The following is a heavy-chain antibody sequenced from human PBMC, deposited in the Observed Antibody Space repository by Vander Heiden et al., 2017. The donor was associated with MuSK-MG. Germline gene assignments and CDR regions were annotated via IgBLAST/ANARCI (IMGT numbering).Heavy chain of an antibody. D-gene: IGHD6-13*01. CDR3: ARAEVYNNNWYGAFDI. Sequence: QVQLVQSGAEVKKPGSSVKVPSKASGGTLSRYAISWVRQAPGQGLEWMGGIIPVFGTPKYVQKFQDRVTLTADESTSTAYMELSSLRSEDTAVYYCARAEVYNNNWYGAFDIWGQGTMVTVSS. CDR1: GGTLSRYA. J-gene: IGHJ3*02. V-gene: IGHV1-69*01. CDR2: IIPVFGTP.